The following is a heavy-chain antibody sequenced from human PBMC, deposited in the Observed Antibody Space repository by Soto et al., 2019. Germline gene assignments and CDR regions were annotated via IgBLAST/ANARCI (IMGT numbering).Heavy chain of an antibody. CDR3: AKDSSGSYYPEYFQH. CDR2: ISSSSSYI. CDR1: GFTFSSYS. D-gene: IGHD3-10*01. V-gene: IGHV3-21*01. J-gene: IGHJ1*01. Sequence: GGSLRLSCAASGFTFSSYSMNWVRQAPGKGLEWVSSISSSSSYIYYADSVKGRFTISRDNAKNSLYLQMNSLRAEDTAVYYCAKDSSGSYYPEYFQHWGQGTLVTVSS.